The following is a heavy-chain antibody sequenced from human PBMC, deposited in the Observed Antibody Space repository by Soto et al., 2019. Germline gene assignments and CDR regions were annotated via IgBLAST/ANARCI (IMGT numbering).Heavy chain of an antibody. CDR3: VKEIRLGELSLYRPWLDP. D-gene: IGHD3-16*02. V-gene: IGHV3-64D*06. CDR2: ISSNGGST. J-gene: IGHJ5*02. CDR1: GFTFSSYA. Sequence: PGGSLRLSCSASGFTFSSYAMHWVRQAPGKGLEYVSAISSNGGSTYYADSVKGRFTISRDNSKNTLYLQMSSLRAEDTAVYYCVKEIRLGELSLYRPWLDPWGQGTLVTVSS.